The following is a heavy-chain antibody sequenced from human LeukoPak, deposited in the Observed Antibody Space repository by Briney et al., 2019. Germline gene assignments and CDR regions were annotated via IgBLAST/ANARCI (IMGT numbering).Heavy chain of an antibody. D-gene: IGHD3-10*01. CDR1: GFTFSSYA. CDR2: ISGSGGST. Sequence: GSLRLSCAASGFTFSSYAMSWVRQAPGKGLEWVSAISGSGGSTYYADSVKGRFTISRDNSKNTLYLQMNSLRAEDTAVYYCARGPPYYYGSGSLGYFDYWGQGTLVTVSS. V-gene: IGHV3-23*01. J-gene: IGHJ4*02. CDR3: ARGPPYYYGSGSLGYFDY.